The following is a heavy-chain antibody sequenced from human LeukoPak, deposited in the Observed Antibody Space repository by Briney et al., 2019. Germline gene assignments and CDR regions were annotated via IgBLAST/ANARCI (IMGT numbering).Heavy chain of an antibody. CDR2: ISWNSGSI. D-gene: IGHD6-13*01. Sequence: GGSLRLSCAASGFTFDDYAMHWVRQAPGKGLEWVSGISWNSGSIGYADSVKGRFTISRDNAMNSLYLQMNSLRAEDTALYYCAKALAAGTFDYWGQGTLVTVSS. CDR3: AKALAAGTFDY. CDR1: GFTFDDYA. V-gene: IGHV3-9*01. J-gene: IGHJ4*02.